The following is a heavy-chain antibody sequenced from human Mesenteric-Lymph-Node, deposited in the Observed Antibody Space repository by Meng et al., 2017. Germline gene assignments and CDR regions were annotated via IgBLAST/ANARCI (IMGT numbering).Heavy chain of an antibody. J-gene: IGHJ2*01. CDR3: ARGGWSVGF. D-gene: IGHD3-16*01. CDR2: TSDSGTT. V-gene: IGHV4-59*11. CDR1: GGSISGHY. Sequence: SETLSLTCTVSGGSISGHYWSWIRQPPGNGLEWVGYTSDSGTTSFNPSLKSRVIMSVDKSKNRFSRKLTSVTAADTAVYSCARGGWSVGFWSRGTLVTVSS.